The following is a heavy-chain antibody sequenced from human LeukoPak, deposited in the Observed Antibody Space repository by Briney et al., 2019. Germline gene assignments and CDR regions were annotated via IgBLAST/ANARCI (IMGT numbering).Heavy chain of an antibody. V-gene: IGHV4-4*07. CDR3: ARDRRDIVVVPAANGGYYYYYMDV. D-gene: IGHD2-2*01. Sequence: KPSETLSLTCTVSGGSISSYYWSWIRQPAGKGLEWIGRIYTSGSTNYNPSLKSRVTMSVDTSKNQFSLKLSSVTAADTAVYYCARDRRDIVVVPAANGGYYYYYMDVWGKGTTVTVSS. J-gene: IGHJ6*03. CDR1: GGSISSYY. CDR2: IYTSGST.